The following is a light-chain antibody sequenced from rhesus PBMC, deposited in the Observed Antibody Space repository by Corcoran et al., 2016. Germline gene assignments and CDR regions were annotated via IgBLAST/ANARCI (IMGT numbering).Light chain of an antibody. CDR1: QGMSSY. J-gene: IGKJ2*01. CDR2: VAS. Sequence: DIQMTQSPSSLSASVGDTVTITCRASQGMSSYLNWFQQKPGKAPKLLIDVASSLESGVPSRFSGSGSGTDFTLTISSLQPEDFAVYYCLQHHSFPYSFGQGTKVEIK. V-gene: IGKV1-28*03. CDR3: LQHHSFPYS.